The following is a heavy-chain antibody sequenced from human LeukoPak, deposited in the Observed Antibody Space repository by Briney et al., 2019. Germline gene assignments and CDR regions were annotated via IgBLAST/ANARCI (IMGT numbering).Heavy chain of an antibody. D-gene: IGHD3-22*01. J-gene: IGHJ4*02. CDR3: AKEKKYYYDGSGYPGYDY. V-gene: IGHV3-30*02. Sequence: GGSLRLSCVASGSTFSIFGMHWVRQAPGKGLEWVAFIRYDGTNKYYADSVKGRFTISRDNSKNTLYLQMNSLRAEDTAVYYCAKEKKYYYDGSGYPGYDYWGQGTLVTVSS. CDR1: GSTFSIFG. CDR2: IRYDGTNK.